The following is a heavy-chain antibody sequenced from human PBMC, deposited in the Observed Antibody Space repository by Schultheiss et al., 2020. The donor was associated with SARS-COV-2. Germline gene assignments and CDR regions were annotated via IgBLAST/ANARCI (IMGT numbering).Heavy chain of an antibody. Sequence: SETLSLTCAVYGGSFSGYYWSWIRQPPGKGLEWIGEINHSGSTYYNPSLKSRVTISVDTSKNQFSLKLSSVTAADTAVYYCAREYCSSTSCYKRGWFDPWGQGTLVTVSS. V-gene: IGHV4-34*01. CDR1: GGSFSGYY. CDR2: INHSGST. D-gene: IGHD2-2*02. CDR3: AREYCSSTSCYKRGWFDP. J-gene: IGHJ5*02.